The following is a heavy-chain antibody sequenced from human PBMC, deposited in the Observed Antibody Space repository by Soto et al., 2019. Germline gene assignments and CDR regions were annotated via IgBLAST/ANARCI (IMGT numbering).Heavy chain of an antibody. D-gene: IGHD5-18*01. J-gene: IGHJ4*02. CDR3: ARSGHSKGPNPLLY. Sequence: QVQLQESGPGLVKPSQTLSLTCTVSGGSISSGGYYWSWIRQHPGKGLEWIGYIYYSGSTYYNPSLQRRVTISVDTSKNQCSLKMSPLTPADTALYYCARSGHSKGPNPLLYWGQGTLVTVSS. V-gene: IGHV4-31*03. CDR1: GGSISSGGYY. CDR2: IYYSGST.